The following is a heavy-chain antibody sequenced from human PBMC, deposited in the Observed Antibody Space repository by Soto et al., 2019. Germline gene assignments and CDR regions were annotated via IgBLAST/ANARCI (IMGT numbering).Heavy chain of an antibody. V-gene: IGHV4-59*01. CDR2: IYYSGTT. CDR3: ARESYYGSGATVVAY. Sequence: PSETLSLTCTVSDGSISGYYWSWIRQPPGKGLEWIGYIYYSGTTSYNPSLNSRVTMSVDTSKNQFSLKVNSVTAADTAVYYCARESYYGSGATVVAYWGQGTLVTVSS. J-gene: IGHJ4*02. CDR1: DGSISGYY. D-gene: IGHD3-10*01.